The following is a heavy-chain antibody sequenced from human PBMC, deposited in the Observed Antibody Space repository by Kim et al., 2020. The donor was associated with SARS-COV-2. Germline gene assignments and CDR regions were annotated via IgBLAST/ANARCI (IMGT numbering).Heavy chain of an antibody. Sequence: AQKFQGRVTMTRNTSISTAYMELSSLRSEDTAVYYCAGYSSSWYRDAFDIWGQGTMVTVSS. J-gene: IGHJ3*02. V-gene: IGHV1-8*01. D-gene: IGHD6-13*01. CDR3: AGYSSSWYRDAFDI.